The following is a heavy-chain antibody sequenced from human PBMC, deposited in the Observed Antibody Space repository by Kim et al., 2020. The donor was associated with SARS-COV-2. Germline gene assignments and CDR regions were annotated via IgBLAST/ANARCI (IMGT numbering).Heavy chain of an antibody. J-gene: IGHJ6*02. V-gene: IGHV3-64D*06. CDR2: ISSNGGST. Sequence: GGSLRLSCSASGFTFSSYAMHWVRQAPGKGLEYVSVISSNGGSTYYADSVKGRFTISRDNSKNTLYLQMSSLRAEDTAVFYCVKDRPMDRGAYYYYGMDVWGQGTTVTVSS. CDR3: VKDRPMDRGAYYYYGMDV. CDR1: GFTFSSYA. D-gene: IGHD3-10*01.